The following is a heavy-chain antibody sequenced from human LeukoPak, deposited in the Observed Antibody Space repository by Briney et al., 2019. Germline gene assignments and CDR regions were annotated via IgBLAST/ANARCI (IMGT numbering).Heavy chain of an antibody. Sequence: PGGSLRLSRAASGFTVSSNYMSWVRQAPGKGLEWVSVIYSGGSTYYADSVKGRFTISRDNSKNTLYLQMNSLRAEDTAVYYCAKDFYYDYVWGSYHDYWGQGTLVTVSS. V-gene: IGHV3-53*01. CDR1: GFTVSSNY. J-gene: IGHJ4*02. CDR3: AKDFYYDYVWGSYHDY. CDR2: IYSGGST. D-gene: IGHD3-16*02.